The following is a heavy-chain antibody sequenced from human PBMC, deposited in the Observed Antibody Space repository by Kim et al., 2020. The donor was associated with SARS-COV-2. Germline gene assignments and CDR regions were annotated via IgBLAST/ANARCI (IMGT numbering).Heavy chain of an antibody. CDR2: INTDTGTP. CDR3: ARVASRYSHYFDI. V-gene: IGHV7-4-1*02. Sequence: ASVKVSCKASGYMFTKYLLHWVGQAPGQGLQWMGWINTDTGTPTYAQDFTGRFVFSLDTAVTTSYLQITNLQSDDTAVYYCARVASRYSHYFDIWGRGTLVTVSS. CDR1: GYMFTKYL. J-gene: IGHJ2*01. D-gene: IGHD6-13*01.